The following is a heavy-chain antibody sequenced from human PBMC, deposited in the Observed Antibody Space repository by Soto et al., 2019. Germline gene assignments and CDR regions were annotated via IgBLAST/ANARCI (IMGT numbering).Heavy chain of an antibody. CDR2: IYYSGST. Sequence: PSWTLSLSCTVSRGSVSSGGYYWSWIRQHPGKGLEWIGYIYYSGSTYYNPSLKSRVTISVDTSKNQFSLKLSSVTAADTAVYYCARGERAYSGYGFDYWGQGTLVTVSS. CDR1: RGSVSSGGYY. V-gene: IGHV4-31*03. CDR3: ARGERAYSGYGFDY. J-gene: IGHJ4*02. D-gene: IGHD5-12*01.